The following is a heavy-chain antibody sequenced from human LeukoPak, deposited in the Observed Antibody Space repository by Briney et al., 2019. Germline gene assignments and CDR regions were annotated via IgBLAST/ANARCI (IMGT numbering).Heavy chain of an antibody. Sequence: ASVKVSCEASGYTFTGYYMHWVRQAPGQGLEWMGWINPNSGGTNYAQKFQGRVTMTRDTSIRTAYMELSRLRSDDTAVYYCARDHDYGGNGFDYWGQGTLVTVSS. CDR1: GYTFTGYY. CDR2: INPNSGGT. D-gene: IGHD4-23*01. V-gene: IGHV1-2*02. J-gene: IGHJ4*02. CDR3: ARDHDYGGNGFDY.